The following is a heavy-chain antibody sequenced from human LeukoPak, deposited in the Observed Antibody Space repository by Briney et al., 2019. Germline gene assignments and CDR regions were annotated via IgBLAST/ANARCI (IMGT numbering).Heavy chain of an antibody. Sequence: HSGGSLRLSCAASGFTFSSYSMNWVRQAPGKGLEWVSYISSSSSTIYYADSVKGRFTISRDNAKNSLYLQMNSLRAEDTAVYYCARKWGSPDYWGQGTLVTVSS. CDR1: GFTFSSYS. J-gene: IGHJ4*02. D-gene: IGHD3-16*01. CDR3: ARKWGSPDY. CDR2: ISSSSSTI. V-gene: IGHV3-48*01.